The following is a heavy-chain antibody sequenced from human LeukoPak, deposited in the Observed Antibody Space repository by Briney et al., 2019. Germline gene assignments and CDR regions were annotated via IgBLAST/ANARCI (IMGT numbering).Heavy chain of an antibody. J-gene: IGHJ3*01. CDR3: ARDMNTRVTPTSYAFDL. Sequence: ASVKVSCKASENTFSNYYMHWVRQAPGQGLEWLGLINPNGDRTAYAQNFQGRVTMTRDTSTTTFYLELSSLRSDDTAVYYCARDMNTRVTPTSYAFDLWGQGTMVTVSS. CDR2: INPNGDRT. D-gene: IGHD4-23*01. CDR1: ENTFSNYY. V-gene: IGHV1-46*01.